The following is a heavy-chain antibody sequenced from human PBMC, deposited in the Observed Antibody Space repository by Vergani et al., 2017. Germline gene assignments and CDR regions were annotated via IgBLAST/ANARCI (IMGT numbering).Heavy chain of an antibody. CDR1: GFTVSSHY. Sequence: EVQLVESGGGLIQPGGSLRLSCAASGFTVSSHYMSWVRQAPGKGLEWVSVIYSGGSTYYADSVTGRFTISRDNSKNTLYLQMNSLRAEDTAVYYCARDSWSGSFAFDIWGQGTMVTVSS. CDR3: ARDSWSGSFAFDI. CDR2: IYSGGST. V-gene: IGHV3-53*01. D-gene: IGHD1-26*01. J-gene: IGHJ3*02.